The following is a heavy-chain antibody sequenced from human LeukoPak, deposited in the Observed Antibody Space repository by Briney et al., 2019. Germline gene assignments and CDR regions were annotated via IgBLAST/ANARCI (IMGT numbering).Heavy chain of an antibody. Sequence: PGGSLRLSCVASGFTFSSYKINWVRQAPGKGLEWVSYISSSSSAIYYADSVKGRFTISRDNAKNSLYLQMNRLSDEDTAVYYCATETRHGDLDYWGQGTLVTVSS. CDR2: ISSSSSAI. CDR3: ATETRHGDLDY. CDR1: GFTFSSYK. D-gene: IGHD4-17*01. V-gene: IGHV3-48*02. J-gene: IGHJ4*02.